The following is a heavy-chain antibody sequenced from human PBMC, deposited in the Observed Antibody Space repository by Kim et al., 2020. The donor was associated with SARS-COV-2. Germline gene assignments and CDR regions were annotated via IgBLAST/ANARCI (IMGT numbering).Heavy chain of an antibody. D-gene: IGHD6-19*01. Sequence: ADSVNGRFTISRDNSKDTVYLQLDSLGDDDTAVYYCAKDRGGSGWQVFDCWGQGALVTVSS. CDR3: AKDRGGSGWQVFDC. V-gene: IGHV3-23*01. J-gene: IGHJ4*02.